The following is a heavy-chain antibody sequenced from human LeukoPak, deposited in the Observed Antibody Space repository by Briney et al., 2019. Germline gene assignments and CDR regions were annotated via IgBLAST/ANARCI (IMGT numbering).Heavy chain of an antibody. V-gene: IGHV3-21*01. D-gene: IGHD3-22*01. CDR3: AKEKAYYYDSSGYLGYFDY. Sequence: GGSLRLSCAASGFTFSSYSMNWVRQAPGKGLEWVSSISSSSSYIYYADSVKGRFTISRDNAKKSLHLQMNSLRAEDTAVYYCAKEKAYYYDSSGYLGYFDYWGQGTLVTVSS. CDR1: GFTFSSYS. CDR2: ISSSSSYI. J-gene: IGHJ4*02.